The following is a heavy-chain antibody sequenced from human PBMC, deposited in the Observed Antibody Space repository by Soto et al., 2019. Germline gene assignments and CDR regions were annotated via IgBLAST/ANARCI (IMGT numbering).Heavy chain of an antibody. J-gene: IGHJ3*02. CDR1: GFTFSDHY. CDR2: SRNRARSYTT. D-gene: IGHD4-17*01. Sequence: EVQLVESGGGLVQPGGSLRLSCAAFGFTFSDHYMDWVRQAPGKGLEWVGRSRNRARSYTTEYAASVKGRFTISRDESKYCLYLEMNSLKTEDTAVYYCARVMTTVTKDALDIWGQGTMVTVSS. CDR3: ARVMTTVTKDALDI. V-gene: IGHV3-72*01.